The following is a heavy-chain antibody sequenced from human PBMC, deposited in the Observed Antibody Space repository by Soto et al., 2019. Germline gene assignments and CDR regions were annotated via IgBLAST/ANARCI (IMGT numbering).Heavy chain of an antibody. V-gene: IGHV3-23*01. CDR1: GFTFSSYS. D-gene: IGHD3-22*01. Sequence: EVQLLESGGGLVQPGGSLRLSCAASGFTFSSYSMSWVRQAPGKGLEWVSGFRSGGDDDTTYYADSVRGRFTISRDNSKNTLYLQMNSLRAEDTAVYYCAKGRWGYYDSSGYYPIDYWGQGTLVTVSS. J-gene: IGHJ4*02. CDR3: AKGRWGYYDSSGYYPIDY. CDR2: FRSGGDDDTT.